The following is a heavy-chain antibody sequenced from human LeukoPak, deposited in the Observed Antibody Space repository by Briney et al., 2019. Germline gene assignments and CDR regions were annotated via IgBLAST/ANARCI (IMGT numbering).Heavy chain of an antibody. J-gene: IGHJ5*02. CDR3: ARQMAVAGREDINWFDP. CDR1: GGPISTSIYY. CDR2: IYYNGST. Sequence: PSETLSLTCTVSGGPISTSIYYWGRIRQPPGKGLEWIGSIYYNGSTYYNPSLKSRVTISVDTSKNRFSLKVTSVTAADTAVYYCARQMAVAGREDINWFDPWGQGTLVTVSS. D-gene: IGHD6-19*01. V-gene: IGHV4-39*01.